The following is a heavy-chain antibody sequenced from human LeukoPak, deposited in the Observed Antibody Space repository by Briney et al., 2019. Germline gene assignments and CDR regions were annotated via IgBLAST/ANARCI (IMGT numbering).Heavy chain of an antibody. Sequence: KAGGSLRLSCAASGFTFSSYSMNWVRQAPGKGLEWVSSISSSSSYIYYADSVKGRYTISRDNAKNSLYLQMNSLRAEDTAVYYCARMYSSSSEPSFDYWGQGTLVTVSS. J-gene: IGHJ4*02. D-gene: IGHD6-6*01. CDR2: ISSSSSYI. CDR1: GFTFSSYS. CDR3: ARMYSSSSEPSFDY. V-gene: IGHV3-21*01.